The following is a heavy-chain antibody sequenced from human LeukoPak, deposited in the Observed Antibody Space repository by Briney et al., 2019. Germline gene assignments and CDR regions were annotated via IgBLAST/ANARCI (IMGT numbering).Heavy chain of an antibody. V-gene: IGHV3-30-3*01. D-gene: IGHD3-16*01. CDR3: ARDSRLSRWRGTSDY. J-gene: IGHJ4*02. CDR2: ISYDGTNQ. Sequence: GGSLRLFCAASGFSFSSYAFHWVRQAPGKGLEWVAVISYDGTNQYYADSVKGRFTISRDNSKNTLYLQMNSLRAEDTSVYYCARDSRLSRWRGTSDYWGQGTLVTVSS. CDR1: GFSFSSYA.